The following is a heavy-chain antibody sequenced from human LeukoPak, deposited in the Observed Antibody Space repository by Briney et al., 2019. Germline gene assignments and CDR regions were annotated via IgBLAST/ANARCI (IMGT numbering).Heavy chain of an antibody. D-gene: IGHD3-9*01. CDR1: GGSISSSSYY. Sequence: SETLSLTCTVSGGSISSSSYYWGWIRQPPGKGLEWIGSIYYSGSTYYNPSLMSRVTISVDTSKNQFSLKLSSVTAADTAMYYCARRDDVLTGYYSYYYYGMDVWGQGTTVTVSS. CDR3: ARRDDVLTGYYSYYYYGMDV. CDR2: IYYSGST. V-gene: IGHV4-39*07. J-gene: IGHJ6*02.